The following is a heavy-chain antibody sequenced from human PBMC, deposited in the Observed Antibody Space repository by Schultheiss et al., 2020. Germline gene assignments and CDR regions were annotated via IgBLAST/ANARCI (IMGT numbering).Heavy chain of an antibody. CDR3: ARGDSYGSEGAFDI. D-gene: IGHD5-18*01. CDR1: GGSISSGDYY. Sequence: SETLSLTCTVSGGSISSGDYYWSWIRQPPGKGLEWIGYIYYSGSTYYNPSLKSRVTISVDTSKNQFSLKLSSVTAADTAVYYCARGDSYGSEGAFDIWGQGTMVTVSS. CDR2: IYYSGST. J-gene: IGHJ3*02. V-gene: IGHV4-30-4*01.